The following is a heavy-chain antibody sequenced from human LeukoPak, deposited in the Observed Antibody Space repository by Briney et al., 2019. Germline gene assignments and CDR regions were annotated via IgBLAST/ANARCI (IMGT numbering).Heavy chain of an antibody. D-gene: IGHD3-10*01. CDR2: IYSGGST. CDR1: GFTVSSNY. CDR3: ARETDGSGRPYYYYGMDV. J-gene: IGHJ6*04. Sequence: GGPLRLSCAASGFTVSSNYMSWVRQAPGKGLEWVSVIYSGGSTYYADSVKGRFTISRDNSKNTLYLQMNSLRAEDTAVYYCARETDGSGRPYYYYGMDVWGKGTTVTVSS. V-gene: IGHV3-53*01.